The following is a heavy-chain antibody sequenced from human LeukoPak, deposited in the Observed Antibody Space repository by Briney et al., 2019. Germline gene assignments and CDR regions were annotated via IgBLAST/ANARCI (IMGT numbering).Heavy chain of an antibody. Sequence: SGGSLRLSCTASEFTVSRNYMLWVRQAPGKGLEWVSLIFSNGDTHYADSVKGRFTISRDTSKNTVSLQMNSLRVEDTAMYYCTRDQMNYWGQGTLVTVSP. J-gene: IGHJ4*02. CDR3: TRDQMNY. D-gene: IGHD5-24*01. CDR2: IFSNGDT. CDR1: EFTVSRNY. V-gene: IGHV3-53*01.